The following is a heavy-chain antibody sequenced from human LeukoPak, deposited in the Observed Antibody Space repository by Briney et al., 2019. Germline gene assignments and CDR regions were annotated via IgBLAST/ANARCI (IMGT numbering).Heavy chain of an antibody. Sequence: GGSLRLSCAASGFTVSNNYMSWVRQAPGKGLEWVSVIYGGGSTYYADSVKGRFTISRDDSKNTLYLQMNSLRADDTAVYYCARGSRYSSSWKGYFQHWGQGTLVTVSS. J-gene: IGHJ1*01. V-gene: IGHV3-66*01. D-gene: IGHD6-13*01. CDR2: IYGGGST. CDR1: GFTVSNNY. CDR3: ARGSRYSSSWKGYFQH.